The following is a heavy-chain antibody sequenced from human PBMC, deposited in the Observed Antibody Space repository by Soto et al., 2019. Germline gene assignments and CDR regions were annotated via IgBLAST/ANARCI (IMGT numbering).Heavy chain of an antibody. V-gene: IGHV3-15*07. CDR3: TTDVMVRGGQYYYYYGMDV. CDR2: IKSKTDGGTT. CDR1: GFTFSNAW. Sequence: GGSLRLSCAASGFTFSNAWMNWVRQAPGKGLEWVGRIKSKTDGGTTDYAAPVKGRFTISRDDSKNTLYLQMNSLKTEDTAVYYCTTDVMVRGGQYYYYYGMDVWGQGTTVTVSS. J-gene: IGHJ6*02. D-gene: IGHD3-10*01.